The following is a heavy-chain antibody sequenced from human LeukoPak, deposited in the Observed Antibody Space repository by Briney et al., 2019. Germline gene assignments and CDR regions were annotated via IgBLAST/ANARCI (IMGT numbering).Heavy chain of an antibody. J-gene: IGHJ6*02. CDR2: MNPNSGNT. V-gene: IGHV1-8*01. CDR3: ARGRKGRGSSVYYYYYGMDV. D-gene: IGHD6-6*01. CDR1: GYTFTSYD. Sequence: GASVKVSCKASGYTFTSYDINWVRQATGQGLEWMGWMNPNSGNTGYAQKFQGRVTMTRNTSISTAYMELSSLRSEDTAVYYCARGRKGRGSSVYYYYYGMDVWGQGTTVTVSS.